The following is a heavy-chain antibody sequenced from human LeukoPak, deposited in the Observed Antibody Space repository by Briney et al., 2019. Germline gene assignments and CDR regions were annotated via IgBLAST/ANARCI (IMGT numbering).Heavy chain of an antibody. V-gene: IGHV3-23*01. D-gene: IGHD3-3*01. J-gene: IGHJ4*02. CDR3: AKSSTITIFGALVDY. Sequence: GGSLRLSCAASGFTFSSYAMSWVRQAPGKGLEWVSAISGSGGSTYYADSVKGRFTISRDNPKNTLYLQMNSLRAEDTAVYYCAKSSTITIFGALVDYWGQGTLVTVSS. CDR1: GFTFSSYA. CDR2: ISGSGGST.